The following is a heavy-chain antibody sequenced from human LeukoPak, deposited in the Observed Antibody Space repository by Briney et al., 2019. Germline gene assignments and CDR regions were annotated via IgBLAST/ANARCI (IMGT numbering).Heavy chain of an antibody. D-gene: IGHD3-3*01. Sequence: GGSLRLSCAASGFTFSSYSMNWVRQAPGKGLEWVSSISSSSSYIYYADSVKGRFTISRDNAKNSLYLQMNSLRAEDTAVYYCAPLSFLEWLDAWGQGTPVTVSS. CDR2: ISSSSSYI. V-gene: IGHV3-21*01. CDR1: GFTFSSYS. J-gene: IGHJ4*02. CDR3: APLSFLEWLDA.